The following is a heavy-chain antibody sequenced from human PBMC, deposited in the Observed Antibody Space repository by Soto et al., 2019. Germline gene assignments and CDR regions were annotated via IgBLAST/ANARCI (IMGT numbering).Heavy chain of an antibody. Sequence: PSESLSLTYTFSGGSIRNSTYYWGWIRHPPGKGLAWIGSIYYSGSPHYTPSLKSRVTMSVDTSTNQFSLKLNSVTAADTAVYYCTRHEGGAAADRPLDYWGQGILVTVSS. J-gene: IGHJ4*02. CDR1: GGSIRNSTYY. V-gene: IGHV4-39*01. D-gene: IGHD6-13*01. CDR3: TRHEGGAAADRPLDY. CDR2: IYYSGSP.